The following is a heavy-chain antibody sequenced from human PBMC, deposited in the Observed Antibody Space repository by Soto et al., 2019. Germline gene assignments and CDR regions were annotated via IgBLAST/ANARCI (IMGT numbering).Heavy chain of an antibody. CDR3: ARVFGDIVVVPAAQNWFDP. J-gene: IGHJ5*02. D-gene: IGHD2-2*01. CDR2: ISAYNGNT. V-gene: IGHV1-18*01. Sequence: GASVKVSCKASGYTFTSYGISWVRQAPGQGLEWMGWISAYNGNTNYAQKLQGRVTMTTDTSTSTAYMELRSLRSDDTAVYYCARVFGDIVVVPAAQNWFDPWGQGTLVTVSS. CDR1: GYTFTSYG.